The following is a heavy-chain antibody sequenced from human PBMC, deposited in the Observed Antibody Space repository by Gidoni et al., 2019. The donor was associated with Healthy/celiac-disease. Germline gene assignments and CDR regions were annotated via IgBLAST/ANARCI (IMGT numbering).Heavy chain of an antibody. CDR3: AKDRNWGLDY. D-gene: IGHD7-27*01. J-gene: IGHJ4*02. CDR2: ISGSGGST. Sequence: EVQLLESGGGLVQPGGSLRLSCAASGFTFSSYAMGWVRQAPGKGLECGSAISGSGGSTYYADSVKGRFTISRDNSKNTLYLQMNSLRAEDTAVYYCAKDRNWGLDYWGQGTLVTVSS. CDR1: GFTFSSYA. V-gene: IGHV3-23*01.